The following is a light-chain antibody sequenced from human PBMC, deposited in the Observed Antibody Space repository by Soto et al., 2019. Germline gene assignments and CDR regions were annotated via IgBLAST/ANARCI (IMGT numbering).Light chain of an antibody. Sequence: QSALTQPASVSGSPGQSITISCTGTSSDVGSYNFVSWYQRHPGKAPKLMIYEGSKRPSGASNRFSGSKSGNTASLTISGLQAEDEADYYCCSHAGSRTLVFGGGTQLTVL. CDR1: SSDVGSYNF. CDR2: EGS. J-gene: IGLJ2*01. V-gene: IGLV2-23*01. CDR3: CSHAGSRTLV.